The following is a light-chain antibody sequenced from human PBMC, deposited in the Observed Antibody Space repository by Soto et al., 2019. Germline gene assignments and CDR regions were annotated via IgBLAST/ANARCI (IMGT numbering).Light chain of an antibody. J-gene: IGLJ2*01. CDR3: SSYTSSSTFVV. Sequence: QSALTQPDSVSGSPGQSITISCTGTSSDVGGYNYVSWYQQHPGKAPKLMIYEVSNRPSGVSNRFSGSKSGNTASLTISGLQAEDDADYYCSSYTSSSTFVVFGGGTKLTVL. CDR1: SSDVGGYNY. V-gene: IGLV2-14*01. CDR2: EVS.